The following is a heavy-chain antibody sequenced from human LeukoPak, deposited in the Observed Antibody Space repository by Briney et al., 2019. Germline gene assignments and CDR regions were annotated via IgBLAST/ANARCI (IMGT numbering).Heavy chain of an antibody. V-gene: IGHV3-7*01. CDR1: GFTFSRHW. Sequence: PGGSLRLSCAASGFTFSRHWMSWVRQAPGKGLEWVANIKQDGSEKYYVDSVKGRFTISRDNAKNSLYLQMNSLRAEDTAVYYCARWDQAVTTWYYYYYMDVWGKGTTVTVSS. J-gene: IGHJ6*03. CDR2: IKQDGSEK. D-gene: IGHD4-17*01. CDR3: ARWDQAVTTWYYYYYMDV.